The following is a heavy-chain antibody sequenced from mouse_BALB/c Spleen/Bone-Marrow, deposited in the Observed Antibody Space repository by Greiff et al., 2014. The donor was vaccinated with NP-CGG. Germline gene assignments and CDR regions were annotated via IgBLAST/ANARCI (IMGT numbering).Heavy chain of an antibody. CDR3: ARYYYGFYFDY. CDR2: IDPANGNT. Sequence: VHVKQSGAELVKPGASVKLSCTASGFNIKDTYMRWVKQRPEQGLEWIGRIDPANGNTKYDPKFQGKATITADTSSNTAYLQRSSLTSEDTAVYYCARYYYGFYFDYWGQGTTLTVFS. D-gene: IGHD1-1*01. J-gene: IGHJ2*01. CDR1: GFNIKDTY. V-gene: IGHV14-3*02.